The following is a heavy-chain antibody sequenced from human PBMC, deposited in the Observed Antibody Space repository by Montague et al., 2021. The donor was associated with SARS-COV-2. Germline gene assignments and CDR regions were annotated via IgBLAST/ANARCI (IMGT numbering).Heavy chain of an antibody. CDR1: GGSITSYY. D-gene: IGHD3-9*01. Sequence: SETLSLTCTVSGGSITSYYWSWIRQPPGKGLEWIGHIYYTGSTNYNPSLKSRGTISVDKSKNQFSLRLSSVTAADTAVYYCARSGFYDLFTGYSFCSIDPWGQGTLVTVSS. CDR3: ARSGFYDLFTGYSFCSIDP. J-gene: IGHJ5*02. V-gene: IGHV4-59*01. CDR2: IYYTGST.